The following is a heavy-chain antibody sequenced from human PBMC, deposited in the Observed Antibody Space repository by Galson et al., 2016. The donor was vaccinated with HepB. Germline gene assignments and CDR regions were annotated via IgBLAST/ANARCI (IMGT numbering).Heavy chain of an antibody. D-gene: IGHD2-15*01. Sequence: SVKVSCKASGYTFTSRGISWVRQAPGQGLEWMGWISAYDGHTNYGQKLQGRVTITRDTSTSTAYMELRSLRSDDTAVYYCARDQAPLPGDYWGQGTLVTVSS. CDR3: ARDQAPLPGDY. CDR2: ISAYDGHT. J-gene: IGHJ4*02. CDR1: GYTFTSRG. V-gene: IGHV1-18*01.